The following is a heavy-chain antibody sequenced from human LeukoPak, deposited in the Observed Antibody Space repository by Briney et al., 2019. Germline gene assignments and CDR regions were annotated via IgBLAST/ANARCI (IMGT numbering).Heavy chain of an antibody. Sequence: PGGSLRLSCAASGFTFSSYWMHWVRQAPGKGLVWVSRINSDGSSTSYADSVKGRFTISRDNAKNTLYLQMNSLRAEDTAVYYCARGGGGDWAFDIWGQGTMVIVSS. CDR1: GFTFSSYW. CDR3: ARGGGGDWAFDI. D-gene: IGHD2-21*02. CDR2: INSDGSST. V-gene: IGHV3-74*01. J-gene: IGHJ3*02.